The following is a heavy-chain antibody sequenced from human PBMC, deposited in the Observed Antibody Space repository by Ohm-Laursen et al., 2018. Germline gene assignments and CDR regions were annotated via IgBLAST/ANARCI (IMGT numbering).Heavy chain of an antibody. CDR2: IIPILGIA. Sequence: SSVKVSCNASGGTFSSYAISWVRQAPGQGLEWMGRIIPILGIANYAQKFQGRVTITADKSTSTAYMELSSLRSEDTAVYYCARDLAAAGDYWGQGTLVTVSS. V-gene: IGHV1-69*04. CDR3: ARDLAAAGDY. J-gene: IGHJ4*02. D-gene: IGHD6-13*01. CDR1: GGTFSSYA.